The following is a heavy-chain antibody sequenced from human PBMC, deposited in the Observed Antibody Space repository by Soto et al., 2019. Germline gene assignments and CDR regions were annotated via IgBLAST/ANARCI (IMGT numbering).Heavy chain of an antibody. CDR3: ANAQDYYDSSDYGMDV. D-gene: IGHD3-22*01. V-gene: IGHV3-23*01. J-gene: IGHJ6*02. Sequence: GGSLRLSCAASGFTFSSYAMSWVRQAPGKGLEWVSAISGSGGSTYYADSVKGRFTISRDNSKNTLYLQMNSLRAEDTAVYYCANAQDYYDSSDYGMDVWGQGTTVTVSS. CDR2: ISGSGGST. CDR1: GFTFSSYA.